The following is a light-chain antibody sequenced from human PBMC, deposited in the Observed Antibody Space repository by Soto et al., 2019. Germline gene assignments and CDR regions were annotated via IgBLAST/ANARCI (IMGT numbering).Light chain of an antibody. CDR1: SSDVGGYDY. CDR3: SSYTSSSPS. Sequence: QSALTQPASVSGSPGQSITISCTGTSSDVGGYDYVSWYQQHPGKAPKLMIYDVSNRPSGVSNRFSGSKSGNTASLTISGLQAKDEADYYCSSYTSSSPSFGTGTKLTVL. CDR2: DVS. V-gene: IGLV2-14*03. J-gene: IGLJ1*01.